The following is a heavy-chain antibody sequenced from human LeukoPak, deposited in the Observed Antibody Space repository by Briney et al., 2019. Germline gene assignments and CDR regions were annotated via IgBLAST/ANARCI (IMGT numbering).Heavy chain of an antibody. CDR1: GGSISSYY. CDR3: ARVIPGQWLVPSVFDY. V-gene: IGHV4-59*01. D-gene: IGHD6-19*01. CDR2: IYYSGST. J-gene: IGHJ4*02. Sequence: SETLSLTCTVSGGSISSYYWSWIRQPPGKGLEWIRFIYYSGSTNYNPSLKGRVTISVDTSKNQFSLKLSSVTAADTAVYYCARVIPGQWLVPSVFDYWGQGTLVTVSS.